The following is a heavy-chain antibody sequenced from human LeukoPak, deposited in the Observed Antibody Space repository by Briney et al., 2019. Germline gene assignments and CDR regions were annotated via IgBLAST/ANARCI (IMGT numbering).Heavy chain of an antibody. CDR1: GFTFSSYR. CDR2: ISSSSSYI. D-gene: IGHD5-12*01. V-gene: IGHV3-21*01. Sequence: GGSLRLSCAASGFTFSSYRMNWVRQAPGKGLEWVSSISSSSSYIYYADSVKGRFTISRDNAKNSLYLQMNSLRAEDTAVYYCARDGSGATITTIYYYYGMDVWGQGTTVTVSS. J-gene: IGHJ6*02. CDR3: ARDGSGATITTIYYYYGMDV.